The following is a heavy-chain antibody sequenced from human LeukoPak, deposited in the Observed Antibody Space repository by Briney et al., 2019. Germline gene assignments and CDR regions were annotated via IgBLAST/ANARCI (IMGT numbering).Heavy chain of an antibody. CDR1: GYSFTDYY. CDR3: ARADFIDAGPYLIGP. Sequence: ASVRVSCKTSGYSFTDYYIHWVRQAPGQGLEWMAWINTKTGRTSSARKFQGRVTMTRDPSITTVYMDMTWLTSDDTAIYFCARADFIDAGPYLIGPWGQGTLVTVSS. V-gene: IGHV1-2*02. J-gene: IGHJ5*02. CDR2: INTKTGRT. D-gene: IGHD3-3*01.